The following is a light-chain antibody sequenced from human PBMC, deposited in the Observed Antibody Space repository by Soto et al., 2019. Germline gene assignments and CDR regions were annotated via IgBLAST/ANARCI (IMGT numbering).Light chain of an antibody. Sequence: DIQMTQSPPSLSASVGDTVTITCRASQSIRIALNWYQQKPGKAPNLPIYGTSYLRSGVPSRFSASASGTDFTLTISGLQPEDFASDYCQQSFTKPYTFGPGTRVDF. CDR1: QSIRIA. V-gene: IGKV1-39*01. J-gene: IGKJ3*01. CDR3: QQSFTKPYT. CDR2: GTS.